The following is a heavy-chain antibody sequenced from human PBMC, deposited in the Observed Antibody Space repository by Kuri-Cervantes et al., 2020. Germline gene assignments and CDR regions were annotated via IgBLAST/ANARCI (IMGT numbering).Heavy chain of an antibody. J-gene: IGHJ4*02. D-gene: IGHD2/OR15-2a*01. CDR3: AAYYVVVY. CDR2: ISSGSAYV. V-gene: IGHV3-21*01. CDR1: GFTFSSNT. Sequence: GESLKISCAASGFTFSSNTMNWVRQAPGKGLEWVSSISSGSAYVYYADSVKGRFTISRGNSKNTLYLQMNSLRAEDTAVYYCAAYYVVVYWGQGTLVTVSS.